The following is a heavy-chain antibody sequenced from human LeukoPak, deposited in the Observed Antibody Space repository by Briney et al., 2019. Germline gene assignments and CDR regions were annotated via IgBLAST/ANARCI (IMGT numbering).Heavy chain of an antibody. CDR1: GFTFSSYA. CDR3: ARRIQLWSRPFDY. Sequence: PGGSLRLSCAASGFTFSSYAMSWVRQAPGKGLPWVSAISGSGGSTYYADSVKGRFTISRDNSKNTLYLQMNSLRAEDTAVYYCARRIQLWSRPFDYWGQGTLVTVSS. D-gene: IGHD5-18*01. J-gene: IGHJ4*02. V-gene: IGHV3-23*01. CDR2: ISGSGGST.